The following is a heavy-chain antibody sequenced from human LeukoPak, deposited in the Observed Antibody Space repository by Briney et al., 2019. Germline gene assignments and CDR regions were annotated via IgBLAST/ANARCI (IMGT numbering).Heavy chain of an antibody. CDR3: AQPASYYDTLLFDY. V-gene: IGHV3-23*01. CDR2: ISGSGGST. CDR1: GFTFSSYA. D-gene: IGHD3-22*01. J-gene: IGHJ4*02. Sequence: GGSLRLSCAASGFTFSSYAMSWVRQAPGKGLEWVSAISGSGGSTYYADSVKGRFTISRDNSKNTLYPQMNSLRAEDTAVYYCAQPASYYDTLLFDYWGQGTLVTVSS.